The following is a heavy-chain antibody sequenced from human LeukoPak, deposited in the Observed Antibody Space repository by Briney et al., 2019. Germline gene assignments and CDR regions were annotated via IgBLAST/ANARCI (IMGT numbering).Heavy chain of an antibody. CDR1: GYTLTELS. CDR2: FDPEDGET. J-gene: IGHJ6*02. D-gene: IGHD6-13*01. Sequence: WASVKVSCKVSGYTLTELSMHWVRQTPGNGLEWMGGFDPEDGETIYAQKFQGRVTMTKDTSTDTAYMELSSLRSEDTAVYYCATDSRTLAAGTWYYYYGMDVWGQGTTVTVSS. CDR3: ATDSRTLAAGTWYYYYGMDV. V-gene: IGHV1-24*01.